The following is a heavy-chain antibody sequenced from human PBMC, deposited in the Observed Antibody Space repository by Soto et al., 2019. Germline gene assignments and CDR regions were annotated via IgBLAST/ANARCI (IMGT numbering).Heavy chain of an antibody. J-gene: IGHJ2*01. V-gene: IGHV1-69*06. D-gene: IGHD3-22*01. CDR1: GDPSSYSA. Sequence: QVRVVQSGAEVRKPGSSVKVSCTASGDPSSYSAIGWLRQAPGQGLEWMGGINPNFGSAIYAQKFQGRVTITADTSANTVYLELSSLRSEDTAVYYCASTKYDSSAYYYWYLGLWGRGTLVTVSS. CDR2: INPNFGSA. CDR3: ASTKYDSSAYYYWYLGL.